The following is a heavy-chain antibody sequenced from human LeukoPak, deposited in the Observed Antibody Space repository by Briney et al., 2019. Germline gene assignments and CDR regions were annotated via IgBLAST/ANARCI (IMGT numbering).Heavy chain of an antibody. J-gene: IGHJ4*02. Sequence: SETLSLTCTVSGGSISSYYWSWIRQPPGKGLEWIGYIYYSGSTNYNPSLKSRVTISVDTSKNQFPLKLSSVTAADTAVYYCARQRFLEWYFDYWGQGTLVTVSS. CDR2: IYYSGST. CDR3: ARQRFLEWYFDY. CDR1: GGSISSYY. V-gene: IGHV4-59*08. D-gene: IGHD3-3*01.